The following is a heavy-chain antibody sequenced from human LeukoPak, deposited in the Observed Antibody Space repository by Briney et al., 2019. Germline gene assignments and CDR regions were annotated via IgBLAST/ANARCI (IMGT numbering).Heavy chain of an antibody. V-gene: IGHV1-69*05. CDR2: IIPIFGTA. Sequence: GASVKVSFKASGCTFSSYAISWVRQAPGQGLEWLGGIIPIFGTANYAQKFQGRVTITTDESTSTAYMELSSLRSEDTAVYYCARDPSVYATSNWFDPWGQGTLVTVSS. CDR3: ARDPSVYATSNWFDP. D-gene: IGHD2-8*01. J-gene: IGHJ5*02. CDR1: GCTFSSYA.